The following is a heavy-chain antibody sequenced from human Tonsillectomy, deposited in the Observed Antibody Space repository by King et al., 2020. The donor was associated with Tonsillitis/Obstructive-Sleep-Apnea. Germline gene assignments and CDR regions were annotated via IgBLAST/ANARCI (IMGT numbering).Heavy chain of an antibody. CDR1: GYTFTSYY. Sequence: VQLVESGAEVKKPGASVKVSCKASGYTFTSYYMHWVRQAPGQGLEWMGIINPSGGSTSYSQKFQGRVTMTRDTSTSTVYMELSSLRSEDTAVYYCARDPLPSDTAMDLYYYYYYMDVWGKGTTVTVSS. V-gene: IGHV1-46*01. CDR3: ARDPLPSDTAMDLYYYYYYMDV. J-gene: IGHJ6*03. CDR2: INPSGGST. D-gene: IGHD5-18*01.